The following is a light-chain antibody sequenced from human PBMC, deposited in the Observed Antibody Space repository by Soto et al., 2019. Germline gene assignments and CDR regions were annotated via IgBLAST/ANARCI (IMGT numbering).Light chain of an antibody. Sequence: EIVLTQSPAPVFVSRGKSHPLLRASQSVSSYLAWYQQKPGQAPRLLIYDASNRATGIPARFSGSGSGTDFTLTISSLEPEDFAVYYCQQRSNWPFLTFGGGTKVEIK. CDR3: QQRSNWPFLT. J-gene: IGKJ4*01. CDR2: DAS. CDR1: QSVSSY. V-gene: IGKV3-11*01.